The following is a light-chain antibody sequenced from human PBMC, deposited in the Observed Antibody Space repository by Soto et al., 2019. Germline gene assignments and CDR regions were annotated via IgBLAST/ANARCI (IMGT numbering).Light chain of an antibody. CDR2: LEGSGSY. Sequence: QAVVTQSSSASASLGSSVKLTCTLSSGHSSYIIAWHQQQPGKAPRYLMKLEGSGSYNKGSGVPDRFSGSSSGADRYLTISNLQSEDEADYYCETWDSNIWVFGGGTKLTVL. CDR1: SGHSSYI. CDR3: ETWDSNIWV. V-gene: IGLV4-60*03. J-gene: IGLJ3*02.